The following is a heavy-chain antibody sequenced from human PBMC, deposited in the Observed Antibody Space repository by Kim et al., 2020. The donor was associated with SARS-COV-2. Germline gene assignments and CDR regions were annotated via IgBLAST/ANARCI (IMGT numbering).Heavy chain of an antibody. D-gene: IGHD6-19*01. CDR2: ISSSGSTI. Sequence: GGSLRLSCAASGFTFSDYYMSWIRQAPGKGLEWVSYISSSGSTIYYADSVKGRFTISRDNAKNSLYLQMNSLRAEDTAVYYCAGAIRAVAGWGYYYGMDVWGQGTTVTVSS. V-gene: IGHV3-11*01. CDR3: AGAIRAVAGWGYYYGMDV. CDR1: GFTFSDYY. J-gene: IGHJ6*02.